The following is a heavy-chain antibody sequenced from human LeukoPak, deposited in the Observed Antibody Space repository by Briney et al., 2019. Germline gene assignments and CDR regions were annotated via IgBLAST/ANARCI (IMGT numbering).Heavy chain of an antibody. V-gene: IGHV4-59*08. Sequence: SETLFLTCDVSRASISSYYWHWFRQPPGKGLELIGYIYHTGSTKYNSSLKSRVTISVDTSKNQFSLKLSSVTAADTAVYYCARLKPFDYYGSGSRAANWFDPWGQGTLVTVSS. CDR2: IYHTGST. CDR1: RASISSYY. CDR3: ARLKPFDYYGSGSRAANWFDP. D-gene: IGHD3-10*01. J-gene: IGHJ5*02.